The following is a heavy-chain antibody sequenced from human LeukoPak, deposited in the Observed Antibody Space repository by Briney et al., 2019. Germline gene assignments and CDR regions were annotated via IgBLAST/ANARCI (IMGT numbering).Heavy chain of an antibody. CDR1: RFTFSNYW. V-gene: IGHV3-7*02. D-gene: IGHD3-9*01. Sequence: GGSLRLSCAASRFTFSNYWMIWVRQAPGKGLEWVANIKEDGSEKYYVDSVKGRFTISRDNAKNSLYLQMNSLRDEDTAVYYCAKGYYDILTGLDYWGQGTLVTVSS. CDR2: IKEDGSEK. J-gene: IGHJ4*02. CDR3: AKGYYDILTGLDY.